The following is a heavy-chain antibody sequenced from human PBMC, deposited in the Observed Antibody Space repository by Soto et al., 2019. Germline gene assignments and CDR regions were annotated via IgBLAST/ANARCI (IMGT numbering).Heavy chain of an antibody. J-gene: IGHJ4*02. CDR2: ISAYNGNT. CDR3: ARETAYYYGGSGYYWSGGERRGGDY. CDR1: GYTFTSYG. V-gene: IGHV1-18*01. Sequence: QVQLVQSGAEVKKPGASVKVSCKASGYTFTSYGISWVRQAPGQGLEWMGWISAYNGNTNYAQKLQGRVTMTTDTSTSTAYREVRSLRSDDTAVCYCARETAYYYGGSGYYWSGGERRGGDYWGQGTLVTVSS. D-gene: IGHD3-22*01.